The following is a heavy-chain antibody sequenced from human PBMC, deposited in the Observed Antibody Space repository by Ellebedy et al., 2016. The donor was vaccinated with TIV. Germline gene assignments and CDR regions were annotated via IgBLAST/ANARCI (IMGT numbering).Heavy chain of an antibody. Sequence: SETLSLXXAVYGGSFSGYYWSWIRQPPGKGLEWIGEINHSGSTNYNPSLKSRVTISVDTSKNQFSLKLSSVTAADTAVYYCARRPAAKPFDYWGQGTLVTVSS. CDR2: INHSGST. CDR3: ARRPAAKPFDY. V-gene: IGHV4-34*01. J-gene: IGHJ4*02. CDR1: GGSFSGYY. D-gene: IGHD2-2*02.